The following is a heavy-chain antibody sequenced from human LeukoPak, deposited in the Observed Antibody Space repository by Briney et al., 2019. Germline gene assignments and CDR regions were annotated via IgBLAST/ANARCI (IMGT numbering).Heavy chain of an antibody. V-gene: IGHV3-74*01. J-gene: IGHJ4*02. CDR3: ARDSTFGEFDY. CDR2: INSDGSST. Sequence: GGSLRLSCAASGFTFSSYWMHWVRQAPGKGLVWVSRINSDGSSTSYADSVKGRFTISRDNAKNTLYLQMNSLGSEDTAVYYCARDSTFGEFDYWGQGTLVTVSS. D-gene: IGHD3-10*01. CDR1: GFTFSSYW.